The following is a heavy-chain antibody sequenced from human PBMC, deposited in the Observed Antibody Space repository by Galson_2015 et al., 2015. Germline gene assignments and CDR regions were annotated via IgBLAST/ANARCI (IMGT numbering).Heavy chain of an antibody. D-gene: IGHD5-18*01. CDR3: ARRKDTAMVKVYYYGMDV. CDR1: GFTFSSYA. J-gene: IGHJ6*02. CDR2: ISYGGSNK. Sequence: SLRLSCAASGFTFSSYAMHWVRQAPGKGLEWVAVISYGGSNKYYADSVKGRFTISRDNSKNTLYLQMNSLRAEDTAVYYCARRKDTAMVKVYYYGMDVWGQGTTVTVSS. V-gene: IGHV3-30-3*01.